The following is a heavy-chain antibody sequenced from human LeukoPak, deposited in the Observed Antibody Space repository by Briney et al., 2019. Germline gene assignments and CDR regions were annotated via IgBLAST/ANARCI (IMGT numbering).Heavy chain of an antibody. V-gene: IGHV1-8*01. Sequence: ASVKVSCKASGYTFTSYDINWVRQATGQGLEWMGWMNPNSGNTGYAHKFQGRVTMTRNTSISTAYMELSSLRSEDTAVYYCARVYGSGSGPRQLAHWGQGTLVTVSS. J-gene: IGHJ4*02. D-gene: IGHD3-10*01. CDR2: MNPNSGNT. CDR1: GYTFTSYD. CDR3: ARVYGSGSGPRQLAH.